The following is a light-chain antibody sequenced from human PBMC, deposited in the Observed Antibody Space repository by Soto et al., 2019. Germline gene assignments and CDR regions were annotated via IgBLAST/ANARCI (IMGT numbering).Light chain of an antibody. CDR1: QTLSSW. Sequence: VGARVTITCRASQTLSSWLAWYQQKPGKAPKLLIYKASTLKSGVPSRFSGSGSGTEFTLTISSLQPDDFATYYCQHYNSYSDAFGQWTNVDIK. CDR2: KAS. J-gene: IGKJ1*01. V-gene: IGKV1-5*03. CDR3: QHYNSYSDA.